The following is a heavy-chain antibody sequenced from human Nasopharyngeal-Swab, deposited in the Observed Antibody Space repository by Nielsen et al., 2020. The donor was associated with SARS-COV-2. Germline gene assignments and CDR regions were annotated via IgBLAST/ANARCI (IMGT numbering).Heavy chain of an antibody. CDR3: ARDLPYETLLWFGELYLGAFEI. J-gene: IGHJ3*02. CDR2: INPTDGST. Sequence: ASVKVSCKASGYTFTSYYLHWVRQAPGQGLEWMGIINPTDGSTSYAQKFEGRVTMTRVTSTSTVYMELNSLRSEDTAVYYCARDLPYETLLWFGELYLGAFEIWGQGTMVTVSS. CDR1: GYTFTSYY. D-gene: IGHD3-10*01. V-gene: IGHV1-46*01.